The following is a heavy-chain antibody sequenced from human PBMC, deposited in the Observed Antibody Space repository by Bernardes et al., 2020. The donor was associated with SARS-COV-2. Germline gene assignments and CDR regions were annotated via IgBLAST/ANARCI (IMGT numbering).Heavy chain of an antibody. J-gene: IGHJ3*02. Sequence: GGSLRLSCAGSGFSFSNYAMGWVRQAPGKGLEWVSSFSDSGGSTYYAESVKGRFTISRDNSKDTLYLQMNSLRADDTAVYYCARREFCRGGSCGAFDIWGQGTMVTVSS. CDR1: GFSFSNYA. D-gene: IGHD2-15*01. CDR3: ARREFCRGGSCGAFDI. V-gene: IGHV3-23*01. CDR2: FSDSGGST.